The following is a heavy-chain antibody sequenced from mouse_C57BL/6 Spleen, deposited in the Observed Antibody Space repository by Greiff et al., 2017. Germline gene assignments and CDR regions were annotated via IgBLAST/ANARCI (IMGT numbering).Heavy chain of an antibody. J-gene: IGHJ4*01. Sequence: EVQLQQSVAELVRPGASVKLSCTASGFNIKNTYMHWVKQRPEQGLEWIGRIDPANGNTKYAPKFQGKATITADTSSHTPSLQPSSRTSEDTSIEYWARSGDYDDYYYSMDDWGQGTSVTVSA. CDR3: ARSGDYDDYYYSMDD. CDR2: IDPANGNT. V-gene: IGHV14-3*01. D-gene: IGHD2-4*01. CDR1: GFNIKNTY.